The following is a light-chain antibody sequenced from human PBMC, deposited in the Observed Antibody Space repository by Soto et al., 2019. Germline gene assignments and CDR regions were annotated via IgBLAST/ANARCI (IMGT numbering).Light chain of an antibody. CDR1: QRVTNTN. V-gene: IGKV3-20*01. CDR3: QQYGSSYT. Sequence: EIVLTQSPDTLSLSPGERATLSCRASQRVTNTNSAWYQQKPCQAHRLLIYYASSRATGIPDRFSGSGSGTDFTLTISILEPEDFAVYYCQQYGSSYTFGQGTKLEIK. J-gene: IGKJ2*01. CDR2: YAS.